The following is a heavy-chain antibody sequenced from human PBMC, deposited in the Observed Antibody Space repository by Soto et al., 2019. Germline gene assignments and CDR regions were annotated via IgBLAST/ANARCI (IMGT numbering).Heavy chain of an antibody. Sequence: QVQLVQSGAEVKKPGSSVKVSCKASGGSLSNYGISWVRQAPGQGLEWMGAIIPVFGTPNYAQKFQDRVTITADESTTTAYMEVRSLTSEDTAVYYCARGDATKIVVTTYYARDVWGQGTTVTVSS. CDR3: ARGDATKIVVTTYYARDV. V-gene: IGHV1-69*12. J-gene: IGHJ6*02. D-gene: IGHD3-22*01. CDR2: IIPVFGTP. CDR1: GGSLSNYG.